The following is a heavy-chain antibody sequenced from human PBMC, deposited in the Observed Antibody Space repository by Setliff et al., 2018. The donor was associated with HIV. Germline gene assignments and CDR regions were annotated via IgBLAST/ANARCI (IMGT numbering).Heavy chain of an antibody. D-gene: IGHD2-8*01. CDR1: GGSFMGYY. CDR2: IVDSGST. CDR3: ARAPSCADSWCYMYYYYYYGMDV. Sequence: SETLSLTCAVYGGSFMGYYWNWIRQSPEKGLEWIGEIVDSGSTNYSPSLKSRVTISLDTSKKQFSLRLNSVTAADTGVYYCARAPSCADSWCYMYYYYYYGMDVWGLGTTVTVSS. J-gene: IGHJ6*02. V-gene: IGHV4-34*12.